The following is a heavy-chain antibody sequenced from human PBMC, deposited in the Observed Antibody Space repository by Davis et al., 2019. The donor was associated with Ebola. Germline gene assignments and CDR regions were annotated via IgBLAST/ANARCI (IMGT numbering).Heavy chain of an antibody. CDR1: GFTFTSYS. CDR2: INTRGDAR. D-gene: IGHD3-10*02. CDR3: VRDYLFAFDS. J-gene: IGHJ4*02. V-gene: IGHV3-48*02. Sequence: GESLKISCVTSGFTFTSYSFNWIRQTAGKGLEWIAHINTRGDARVYADSVRGRFTISRDDAANSLSLQMDSLNHEDTAVYYCVRDYLFAFDSWGQGTPVTVSS.